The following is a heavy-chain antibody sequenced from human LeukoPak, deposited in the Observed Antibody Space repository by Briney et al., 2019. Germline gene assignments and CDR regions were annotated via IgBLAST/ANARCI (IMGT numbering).Heavy chain of an antibody. CDR1: GYTFTGYY. D-gene: IGHD6-19*01. CDR3: ARVGVDSSGWYDIFFDY. V-gene: IGHV1-2*02. Sequence: ASVKVSCMASGYTFTGYYMHWVRQAPGQGLEWMGWINPNSGGTNYAQKFQGRVTMTRDTSISTAYMEVSRLRSDDTAGYYCARVGVDSSGWYDIFFDYWGQGTLVTVSS. CDR2: INPNSGGT. J-gene: IGHJ4*02.